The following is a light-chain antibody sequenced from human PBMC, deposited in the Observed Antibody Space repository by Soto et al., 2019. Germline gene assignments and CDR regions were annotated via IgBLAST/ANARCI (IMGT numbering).Light chain of an antibody. Sequence: QSVLTQPPSVSAAPGQKVTISCSGSRSNIGNNYVSWYQQRPRTAPKLLIFDNNQRPSGIPDRFSGSKSGTSATLGITGLQTGDEAGYFCGTWDSDLNAVVFGGGTQLTVL. J-gene: IGLJ2*01. CDR2: DNN. V-gene: IGLV1-51*01. CDR3: GTWDSDLNAVV. CDR1: RSNIGNNY.